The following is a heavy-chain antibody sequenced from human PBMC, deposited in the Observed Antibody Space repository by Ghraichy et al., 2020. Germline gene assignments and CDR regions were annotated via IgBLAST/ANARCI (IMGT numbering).Heavy chain of an antibody. CDR3: AKDQGWYLYVFDY. CDR2: ISGSGGTT. J-gene: IGHJ4*02. Sequence: GESLNISCAASGFTFINFSMTWVRQAPGKGLEWVALISGSGGTTYHADSVKGRFTISRDNSKNTLYLQMNSLRAEDTAVYYCAKDQGWYLYVFDYWGQGTLVTVSS. V-gene: IGHV3-23*01. D-gene: IGHD2-15*01. CDR1: GFTFINFS.